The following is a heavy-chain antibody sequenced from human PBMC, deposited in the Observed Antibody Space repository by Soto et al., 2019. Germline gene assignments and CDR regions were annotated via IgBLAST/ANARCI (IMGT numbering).Heavy chain of an antibody. CDR1: GYTFTSYG. CDR2: ISAYNGNT. Sequence: QVPLVQSGAEVKKPGASVKVSCKASGYTFTSYGISWVRQAPGQGLEWMGWISAYNGNTNYAQKLQGRVTMTTDTSTSTAYRELRSMRSDDTAVYYCAQLGWDLDSWLSFDYWGQGTLVTVSS. CDR3: AQLGWDLDSWLSFDY. V-gene: IGHV1-18*01. J-gene: IGHJ4*02. D-gene: IGHD3-9*01.